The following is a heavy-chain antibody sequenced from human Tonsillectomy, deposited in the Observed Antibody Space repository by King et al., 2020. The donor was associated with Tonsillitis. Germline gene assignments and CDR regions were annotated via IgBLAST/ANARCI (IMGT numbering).Heavy chain of an antibody. CDR2: INPNSGGT. Sequence: QLVQSGAEVRKPGASVKVSCKASGYTLTGHYIQWVRQAPGQGLEWMGWINPNSGGTNYAQKFQGRVTMTRDTSISTAYMELSRLRSDDTAVYYCARDHCTSAGCYEDYYYGLDVWGQGTTVTVSS. CDR1: GYTLTGHY. CDR3: ARDHCTSAGCYEDYYYGLDV. J-gene: IGHJ6*02. D-gene: IGHD2-2*01. V-gene: IGHV1-2*02.